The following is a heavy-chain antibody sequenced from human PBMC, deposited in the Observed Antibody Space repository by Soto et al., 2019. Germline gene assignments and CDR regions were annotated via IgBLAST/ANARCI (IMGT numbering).Heavy chain of an antibody. V-gene: IGHV4-59*02. CDR2: IFYNGGT. Sequence: SVTLSLTCTVSGDSVITYDWSWIRQSPGKGLQWIGYIFYNGGTAYNPSLKSRVTMSLDMSKKQFSLKLTSVTAADTAAYYCARVHLVHKVIDYWGQGTLVTVSS. J-gene: IGHJ4*02. CDR3: ARVHLVHKVIDY. D-gene: IGHD2-8*02. CDR1: GDSVITYD.